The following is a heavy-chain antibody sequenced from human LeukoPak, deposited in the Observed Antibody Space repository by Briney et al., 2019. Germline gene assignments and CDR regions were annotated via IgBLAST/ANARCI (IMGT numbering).Heavy chain of an antibody. J-gene: IGHJ3*02. CDR2: IYYSGST. V-gene: IGHV4-59*01. CDR3: VRDPSGYLGAFDI. Sequence: SETLSLTCTVSGGSISGYYWSWIRQPPGKGLEWIGYIYYSGSTNYNPSLKSRVTISVDTSKNQFSLKLSSVTAADTAVYYCVRDPSGYLGAFDIWGQGTMVTVSS. D-gene: IGHD5-12*01. CDR1: GGSISGYY.